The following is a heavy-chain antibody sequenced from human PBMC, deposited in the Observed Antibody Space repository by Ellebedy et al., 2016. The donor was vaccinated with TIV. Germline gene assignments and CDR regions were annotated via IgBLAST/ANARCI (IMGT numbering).Heavy chain of an antibody. CDR1: GYTFTGYY. Sequence: ASVKVSXXASGYTFTGYYMHWVRQAPGQGLEWMGWINPNSGGTNYAQKFQGRVTMTRDTSISTAYMELSRLGSDDTAVYYCASGTMVRGVIPPLLFDYWGQGTLVTVSS. D-gene: IGHD3-10*01. CDR3: ASGTMVRGVIPPLLFDY. V-gene: IGHV1-2*02. CDR2: INPNSGGT. J-gene: IGHJ4*02.